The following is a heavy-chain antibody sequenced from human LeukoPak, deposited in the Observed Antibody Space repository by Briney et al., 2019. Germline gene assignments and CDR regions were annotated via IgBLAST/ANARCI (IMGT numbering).Heavy chain of an antibody. D-gene: IGHD6-6*01. CDR3: ARHRAYSSSSPFDY. CDR1: GGSISSLY. V-gene: IGHV4-59*08. J-gene: IGHJ4*02. Sequence: SETLSLTCSVPGGSISSLYWSWIRQPPGKGLEWIGYIYYTGSTNYNPSLKSRVTMFVDMSKNQFSLRLSSVTAADTAVYYCARHRAYSSSSPFDYWGQGTLVTVSS. CDR2: IYYTGST.